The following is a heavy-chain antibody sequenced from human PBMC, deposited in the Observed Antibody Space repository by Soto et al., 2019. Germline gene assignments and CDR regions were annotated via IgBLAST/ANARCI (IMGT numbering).Heavy chain of an antibody. CDR3: ARLLGYDFWSGLGGYYGMDV. CDR1: GYTFTSYG. D-gene: IGHD3-3*01. J-gene: IGHJ6*02. V-gene: IGHV1-18*01. Sequence: ASVKVSCKASGYTFTSYGISWVRQAPGQGLEWMGWISAYNGNTNYAQKLQGRVTMTTDTSTSTAYMELRSLRSDDTAVYYCARLLGYDFWSGLGGYYGMDVWGQGTTVTVSS. CDR2: ISAYNGNT.